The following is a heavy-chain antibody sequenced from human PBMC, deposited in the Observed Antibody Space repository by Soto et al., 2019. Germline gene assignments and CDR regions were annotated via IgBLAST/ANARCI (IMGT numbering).Heavy chain of an antibody. Sequence: PSETLSLTCAVYGGSFSGYYWSWILQPPGKGLEWIGEINHSGSTNYNTSLKSRVTISVETSKNQFSMKMSSVTAAERAVYYCAGGWFGYYYYYGMDVWGQGTTVTVSS. CDR3: AGGWFGYYYYYGMDV. CDR1: GGSFSGYY. CDR2: INHSGST. D-gene: IGHD3-10*01. V-gene: IGHV4-34*01. J-gene: IGHJ6*02.